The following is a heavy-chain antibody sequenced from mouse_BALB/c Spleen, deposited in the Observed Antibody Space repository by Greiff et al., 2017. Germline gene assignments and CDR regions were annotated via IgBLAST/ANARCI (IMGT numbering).Heavy chain of an antibody. V-gene: IGHV2-9*02. CDR1: GFSLTSYG. CDR3: AHYYGSSYEGYFDV. Sequence: VMLVESGPGLVAPSQSLSITCTVSGFSLTSYGVHWVRQPPGKGLEWLGVIWAGGSTNYNSALMSRLSISKDNSKSQVFLKMNSLQTDDTAMYYCAHYYGSSYEGYFDVWGAGTTVTVSS. CDR2: IWAGGST. D-gene: IGHD1-1*01. J-gene: IGHJ1*01.